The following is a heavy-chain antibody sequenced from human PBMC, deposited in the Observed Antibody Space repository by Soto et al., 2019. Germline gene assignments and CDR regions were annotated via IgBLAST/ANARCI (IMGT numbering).Heavy chain of an antibody. CDR3: ASFIRPDSSGYWGKFDP. J-gene: IGHJ5*02. D-gene: IGHD3-22*01. V-gene: IGHV1-69*13. CDR1: GGTFSSYA. CDR2: IIPIFGTA. Sequence: SVKVSCKASGGTFSSYAISWVRQAPGQGLELMGGIIPIFGTANYAQKFQGRVTITADESTSTAYMELSSLRSEDTAVYYCASFIRPDSSGYWGKFDPWGQGTLVTVSS.